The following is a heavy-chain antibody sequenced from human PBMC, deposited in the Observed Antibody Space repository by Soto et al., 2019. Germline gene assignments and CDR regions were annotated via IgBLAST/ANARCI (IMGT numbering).Heavy chain of an antibody. Sequence: QVQLVESGGGVVQPGGSLRLSCAASGFTFSMSGMHWVRQAPGEGLEWVGVIYYDGSEQYYGDSVKGRFTISRDNSKNTLYLQMNSLRDEDTAVYYCAKEESSGWYRTADYWGQGTLVTVSS. V-gene: IGHV3-30*18. J-gene: IGHJ4*02. D-gene: IGHD6-19*01. CDR2: IYYDGSEQ. CDR3: AKEESSGWYRTADY. CDR1: GFTFSMSG.